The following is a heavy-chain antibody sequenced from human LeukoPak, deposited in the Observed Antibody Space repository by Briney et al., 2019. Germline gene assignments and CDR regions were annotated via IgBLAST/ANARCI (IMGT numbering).Heavy chain of an antibody. D-gene: IGHD2-21*02. CDR2: INHSGYT. V-gene: IGHV4-34*01. J-gene: IGHJ4*02. CDR1: GVSFNDYY. Sequence: NASETLSLTCAVSGVSFNDYYWSRVRQTPGKGLEWIGEINHSGYTNDSPSLKSRVTLSIDTSRKQFSLNLRSVTVADTGIYYCTRMTAGHDYWGQGTLVTVSS. CDR3: TRMTAGHDY.